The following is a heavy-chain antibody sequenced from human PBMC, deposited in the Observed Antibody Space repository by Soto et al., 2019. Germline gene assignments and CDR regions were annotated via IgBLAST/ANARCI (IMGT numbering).Heavy chain of an antibody. Sequence: QAQLVQSGAEVKKPGASVKVACKASGYTFTSYGISWVRQAPGQGLEWMVWSSGEGDNTKFVQKFQGRVTMTIDTATSTAFMEMRSLRSDDTAVYYCARELYTSSWFSDYYYSGMDVWGQGTTVTVAS. CDR3: ARELYTSSWFSDYYYSGMDV. CDR1: GYTFTSYG. J-gene: IGHJ6*01. D-gene: IGHD6-13*01. V-gene: IGHV1-18*04. CDR2: SSGEGDNT.